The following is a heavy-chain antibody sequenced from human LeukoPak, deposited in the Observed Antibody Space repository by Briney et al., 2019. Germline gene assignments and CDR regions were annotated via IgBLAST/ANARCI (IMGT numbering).Heavy chain of an antibody. CDR3: ARDLARYDYGDYVEFDY. CDR1: GFTFSSYS. CDR2: ISSSSSYI. Sequence: GGSLRLSCAASGFTFSSYSMTWVRQAPGKGLEWVSSISSSSSYIYYADSVKGRFTISRDNAKNSLYLQMNSLRAEDTAVYYCARDLARYDYGDYVEFDYWGQGTLVTVSS. V-gene: IGHV3-21*01. D-gene: IGHD4-17*01. J-gene: IGHJ4*02.